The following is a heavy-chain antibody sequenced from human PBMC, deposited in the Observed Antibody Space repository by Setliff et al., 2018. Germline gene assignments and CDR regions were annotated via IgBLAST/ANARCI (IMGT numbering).Heavy chain of an antibody. Sequence: GASVKVSCKASGFTLTSYPIHWVRQAPGQRLEWMGWINPDNGNRKYSQRFQGRVTITRDTSASTVFLELSTLRSDDTAVYYCTRDFLGATASFDIWGQGTMVTVSS. V-gene: IGHV1-3*01. CDR2: INPDNGNR. J-gene: IGHJ3*02. CDR3: TRDFLGATASFDI. CDR1: GFTLTSYP. D-gene: IGHD3-3*01.